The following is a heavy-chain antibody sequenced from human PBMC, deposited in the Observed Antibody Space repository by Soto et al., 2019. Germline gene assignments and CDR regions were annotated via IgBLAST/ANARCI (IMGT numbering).Heavy chain of an antibody. J-gene: IGHJ4*02. CDR2: INAGNGNT. CDR1: GYTFTSYA. V-gene: IGHV1-3*01. CDR3: ARGLLSGSYYPFDY. Sequence: QVQLVQSGAEVKKPGASVKVSCKASGYTFTSYAMHWVRQAPGQRLEWMGWINAGNGNTKYSQKFQGRVTITRDTAASTADMELSSLRSEDTAVYYCARGLLSGSYYPFDYWGQGTLVTVSS. D-gene: IGHD1-26*01.